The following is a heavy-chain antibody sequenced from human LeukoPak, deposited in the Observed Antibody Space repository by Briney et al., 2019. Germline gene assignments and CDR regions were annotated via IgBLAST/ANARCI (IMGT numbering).Heavy chain of an antibody. CDR1: GGSFSGYY. CDR2: INHSGST. CDR3: ARDHYDSYDY. D-gene: IGHD3-22*01. V-gene: IGHV4-34*01. J-gene: IGHJ4*02. Sequence: PSETLSLTCAVYGGSFSGYYWTWIRQPPGKGLEWIGEINHSGSTNYNPSLKSRVTMSVDTSKNQFSLKLSSVTAADTAVYYCARDHYDSYDYWGQGTLVTVSS.